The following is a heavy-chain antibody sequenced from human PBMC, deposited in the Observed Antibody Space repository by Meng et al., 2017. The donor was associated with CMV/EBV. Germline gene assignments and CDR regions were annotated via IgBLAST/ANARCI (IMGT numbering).Heavy chain of an antibody. V-gene: IGHV3-21*01. Sequence: GGSLRLSCAASGFTFSRYTINWVRQAPGKGLEWVSSISSTGSDTYYADSVKGRFTISRDNAKNSLYLQMSSLRAEDTAVYYCARGVNPTVTTHWFDPWGQGALVTVSS. CDR3: ARGVNPTVTTHWFDP. CDR1: GFTFSRYT. D-gene: IGHD4-17*01. CDR2: ISSTGSDT. J-gene: IGHJ5*02.